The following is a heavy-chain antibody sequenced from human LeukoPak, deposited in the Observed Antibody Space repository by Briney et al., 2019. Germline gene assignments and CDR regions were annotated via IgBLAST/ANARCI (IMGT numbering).Heavy chain of an antibody. D-gene: IGHD6-19*01. J-gene: IGHJ4*02. Sequence: GGSLRLSCAASGFTFDDYGMSWVRQAPGKGLEWVSGINWNGGSSGYADSVKGRFTISRDNAKNSLYLQLISLGAEDTALYYCARDRRGSGWYYFDYWGQGTLVTVSS. CDR1: GFTFDDYG. CDR3: ARDRRGSGWYYFDY. V-gene: IGHV3-20*04. CDR2: INWNGGSS.